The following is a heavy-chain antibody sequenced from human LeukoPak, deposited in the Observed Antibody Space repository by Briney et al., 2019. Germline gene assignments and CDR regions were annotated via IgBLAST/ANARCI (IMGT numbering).Heavy chain of an antibody. Sequence: SGGSLRLSCAVSGFTFSDYAMHWVRQAPGKGLEWVTSIQSNGNEKYSSDSLKGRFTISRDNSKNTLYLQMNTVRPEDTGFFFCERGVTSWPQGPYHFDYWGQGILITVSS. D-gene: IGHD2-2*01. V-gene: IGHV3-30*02. CDR1: GFTFSDYA. J-gene: IGHJ4*02. CDR3: ERGVTSWPQGPYHFDY. CDR2: IQSNGNEK.